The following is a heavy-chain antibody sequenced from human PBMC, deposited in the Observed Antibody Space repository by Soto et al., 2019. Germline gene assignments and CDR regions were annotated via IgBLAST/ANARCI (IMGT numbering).Heavy chain of an antibody. Sequence: TSETLSLTCTVSGGSISSSSYYWGWIRQPPGKGLEWIGSIYYSGSAYYNPSLKSRVTISVDTSKNQFSLKLSSVTAADTAVYYCARHFYYTERGGWFDPWGQGTLVTVSS. D-gene: IGHD3-3*01. CDR3: ARHFYYTERGGWFDP. CDR2: IYYSGSA. CDR1: GGSISSSSYY. J-gene: IGHJ5*02. V-gene: IGHV4-39*01.